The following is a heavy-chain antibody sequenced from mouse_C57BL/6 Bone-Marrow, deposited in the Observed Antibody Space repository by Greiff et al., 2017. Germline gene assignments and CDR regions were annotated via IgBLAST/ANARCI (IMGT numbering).Heavy chain of an antibody. D-gene: IGHD1-1*02. J-gene: IGHJ2*01. CDR2: ISYDGSN. V-gene: IGHV3-6*01. Sequence: ESGPGLVKPSQSLSLTCSVTGYSITSGYYWNWIRQFPGNKLEWMGYISYDGSNNYNPSLKNRISITRDTSKNQFFLKLNSVTTEDTATYYCARDLYCYGPDYWGRGTTLTVSS. CDR3: ARDLYCYGPDY. CDR1: GYSITSGYY.